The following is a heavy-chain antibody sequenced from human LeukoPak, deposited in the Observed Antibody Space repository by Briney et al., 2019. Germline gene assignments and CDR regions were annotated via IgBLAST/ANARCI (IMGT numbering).Heavy chain of an antibody. V-gene: IGHV4-59*08. CDR2: IYYSGST. J-gene: IGHJ6*02. Sequence: SETLSLTCTVSGGSISSYYWSWIRQPPGKGLEWIGYIYYSGSTNYNPSLKSRVTISVDTSKNQFSLKLSSVTAADTAVYYCARHQGSPRDDSSSWYRVHYYYGMDVWGQGTTVTVSS. CDR3: ARHQGSPRDDSSSWYRVHYYYGMDV. CDR1: GGSISSYY. D-gene: IGHD6-13*01.